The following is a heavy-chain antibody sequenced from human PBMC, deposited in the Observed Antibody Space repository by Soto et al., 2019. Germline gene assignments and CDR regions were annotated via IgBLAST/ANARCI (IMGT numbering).Heavy chain of an antibody. Sequence: GESLKISCKGSGYNFATYWIAWVRQMPGKGLEWMVIIYPGDFDTRYSRSFQGQVTISVDKSISTAYLQWSSLKASDTAMYYCASARWKFVDPYYVDPWGQGTQVTVSS. D-gene: IGHD3-10*02. CDR1: GYNFATYW. V-gene: IGHV5-51*01. CDR2: IYPGDFDT. CDR3: ASARWKFVDPYYVDP. J-gene: IGHJ5*02.